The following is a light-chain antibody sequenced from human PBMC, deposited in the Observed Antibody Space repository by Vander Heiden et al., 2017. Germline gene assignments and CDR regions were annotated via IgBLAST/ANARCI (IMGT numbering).Light chain of an antibody. J-gene: IGLJ3*02. CDR1: SSNIGSNY. Sequence: QSVLTQPPSASGTPGQRVTISCSGSSSNIGSNYVYWFQHLPGTAPKLLIYRSNQRPSGVPDRFSGSGSGTSASLAISGLRSEDEADYFCATWDDSLSGWVFGGGTKLTVL. V-gene: IGLV1-47*01. CDR3: ATWDDSLSGWV. CDR2: RSN.